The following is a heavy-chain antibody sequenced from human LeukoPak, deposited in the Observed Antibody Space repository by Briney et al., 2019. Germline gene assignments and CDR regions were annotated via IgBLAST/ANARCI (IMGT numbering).Heavy chain of an antibody. J-gene: IGHJ3*02. CDR1: GGSISSSYYY. CDR3: ARETGEQQLGSGAFDI. V-gene: IGHV4-39*07. Sequence: SETLSLTCTVSGGSISSSYYYWGWIRQPPGKGLEWIGRIYYSGSTYYNPSLKSRVTISVDTSKNQFSLKLSSVTAADTAVYYCARETGEQQLGSGAFDIWGQGTMVTVSS. CDR2: IYYSGST. D-gene: IGHD6-13*01.